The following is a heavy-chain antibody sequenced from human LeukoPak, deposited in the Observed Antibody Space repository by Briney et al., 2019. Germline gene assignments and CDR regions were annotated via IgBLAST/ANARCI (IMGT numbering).Heavy chain of an antibody. CDR2: IYNSGST. D-gene: IGHD6-19*01. CDR1: GGSISSYY. Sequence: ASETLSLPCTVSGGSISSYYWSWIRQPAGKGLEWIGRIYNSGSTNYNPSLKSRVTMSVDTSKNQFSLKLSSVTAADTAVYYCAALTRRLVLYYWGQGTLVTISS. J-gene: IGHJ4*02. V-gene: IGHV4-4*07. CDR3: AALTRRLVLYY.